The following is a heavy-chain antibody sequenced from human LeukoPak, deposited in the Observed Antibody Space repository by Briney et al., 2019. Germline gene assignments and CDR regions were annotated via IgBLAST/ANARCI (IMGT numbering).Heavy chain of an antibody. CDR1: GGSISSSSYY. J-gene: IGHJ4*02. D-gene: IGHD6-6*01. Sequence: SETLSLTCTVSGGSISSSSYYWGWIRQPPGEGLEWIGSIYYTGSTYYSLSLKSRVTISADTSKNEFSLKLSSVTAADTAVYYCTSEIRSASNYWGQGTLVTVSS. V-gene: IGHV4-39*01. CDR2: IYYTGST. CDR3: TSEIRSASNY.